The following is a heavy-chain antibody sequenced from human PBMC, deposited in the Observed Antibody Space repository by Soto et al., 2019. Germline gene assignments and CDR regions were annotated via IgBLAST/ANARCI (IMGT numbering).Heavy chain of an antibody. CDR1: GFSLRISGVG. CDR3: AHSATVSDAFDI. J-gene: IGHJ3*02. CDR2: IYWDDDK. Sequence: QITLKESGPTLVKPTQTLTLTCTFSGFSLRISGVGVGWIRQPPGKALEWLALIYWDDDKRYSPSLKSRLTIXKXXSKNQVVLTMTNMDPVDTATYSCAHSATVSDAFDIWGQGTMVTVSS. V-gene: IGHV2-5*02. D-gene: IGHD2-15*01.